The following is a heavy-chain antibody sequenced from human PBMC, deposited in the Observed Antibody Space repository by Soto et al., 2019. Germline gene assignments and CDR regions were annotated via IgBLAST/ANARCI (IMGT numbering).Heavy chain of an antibody. Sequence: QVQLQESGPGLVKPSETLSLTCTVSGGSISSYYWSWIRQPPGKGLEWIGYIYYSGSTNYNPSLKSRVTISVDTSKNQFSLKLSSVTAADTAVYYCASMYYDSSGYYGHAFDIWGQGTMVTVSS. J-gene: IGHJ3*02. CDR1: GGSISSYY. D-gene: IGHD3-22*01. CDR3: ASMYYDSSGYYGHAFDI. CDR2: IYYSGST. V-gene: IGHV4-59*01.